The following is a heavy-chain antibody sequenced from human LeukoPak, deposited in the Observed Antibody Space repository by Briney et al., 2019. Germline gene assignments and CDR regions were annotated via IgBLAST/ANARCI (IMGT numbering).Heavy chain of an antibody. CDR2: IHPSGGST. J-gene: IGHJ2*01. CDR3: ARRGCSSTSCYLDL. V-gene: IGHV1-46*01. Sequence: KXXCKASGXXXXXXYXHWVXQXPXQGXEXXGXIHPSGGSTSYAQKFQGRVTMTRDTSTSTVYMELSSLRSEDTAVYYCARRGCSSTSCYLDLWGRGTLVTVSS. D-gene: IGHD2-2*01. CDR1: GXXXXXXY.